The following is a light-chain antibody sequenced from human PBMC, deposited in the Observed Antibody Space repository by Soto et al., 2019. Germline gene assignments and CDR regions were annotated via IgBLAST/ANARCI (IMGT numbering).Light chain of an antibody. CDR1: SSDVGGYNF. CDR2: DVS. CDR3: CSYAGSYTLV. Sequence: QSVLTQPRSVSGSPGQSVTISCTGTSSDVGGYNFVSWYQHHPGKAPKLMIYDVSKRPSGVPDRFSGSKSGSTASLTISGLQAEDEADYSCCSYAGSYTLVFGGGTKLTVL. V-gene: IGLV2-11*01. J-gene: IGLJ3*02.